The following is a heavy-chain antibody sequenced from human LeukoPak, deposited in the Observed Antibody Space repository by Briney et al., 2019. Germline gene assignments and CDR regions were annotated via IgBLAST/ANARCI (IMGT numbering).Heavy chain of an antibody. CDR2: IHNSGTT. V-gene: IGHV4-34*01. J-gene: IGHJ4*02. CDR1: GGPFRGFF. CDR3: ARRYYYNLGSFPFDF. D-gene: IGHD3-10*01. Sequence: SETLSLTCAVYGGPFRGFFWSWIRQSSGKGLEWIGEIHNSGTTNYNPSLNSRVTISEDTSKNQFYLNLSSVTAADTAVYYCARRYYYNLGSFPFDFWGQGTLVTVSS.